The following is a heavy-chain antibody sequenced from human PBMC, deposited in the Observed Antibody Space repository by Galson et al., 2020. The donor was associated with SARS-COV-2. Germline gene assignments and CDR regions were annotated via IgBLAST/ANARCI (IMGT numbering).Heavy chain of an antibody. D-gene: IGHD3-3*01. CDR2: MNPNSGNT. J-gene: IGHJ5*02. V-gene: IGHV1-8*01. CDR1: GYTFTSYD. CDR3: ARVRIFGVVITSAWFDP. Sequence: ASVKVSCKASGYTFTSYDINWVRQATGQGLEWMGWMNPNSGNTGYAQKFQGRVTMTRNTSISTAYMELSSLRSEDTAVYYCARVRIFGVVITSAWFDPWGQGTLVTVSS.